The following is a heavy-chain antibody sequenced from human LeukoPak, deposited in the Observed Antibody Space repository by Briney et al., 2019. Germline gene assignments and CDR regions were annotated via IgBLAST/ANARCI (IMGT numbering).Heavy chain of an antibody. V-gene: IGHV3-9*01. CDR3: AKDTAMALGFDY. Sequence: PGRSLRLSCAASGFTFDDYAMHWVRQAPGKGLEWVSGISWNSGSIGYADSVKGRFTISRDNAKNSLYLQMNSLRAEDTALYYCAKDTAMALGFDYWGQGTLVTASS. D-gene: IGHD5-18*01. J-gene: IGHJ4*02. CDR1: GFTFDDYA. CDR2: ISWNSGSI.